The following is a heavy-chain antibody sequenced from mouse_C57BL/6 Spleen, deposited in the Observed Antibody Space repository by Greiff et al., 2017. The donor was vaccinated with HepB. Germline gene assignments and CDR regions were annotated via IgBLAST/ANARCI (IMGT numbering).Heavy chain of an antibody. CDR3: ARGYPSYAMDY. Sequence: EVQLQESGPGMVKPSQSLSLTCTVTGYSITSGYDWHWIRHFPGNKLEWMGYISYSGSTNYNPSLKSRISITHDTSKNHFFLKLNSVTTEDTATYYCARGYPSYAMDYWGQGTSVTVSS. J-gene: IGHJ4*01. V-gene: IGHV3-1*01. CDR1: GYSITSGYD. D-gene: IGHD2-14*01. CDR2: ISYSGST.